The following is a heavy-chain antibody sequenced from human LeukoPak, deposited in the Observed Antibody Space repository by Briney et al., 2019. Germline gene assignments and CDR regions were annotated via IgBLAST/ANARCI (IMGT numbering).Heavy chain of an antibody. D-gene: IGHD5-18*01. CDR1: GGSISSSSDY. V-gene: IGHV4-39*01. J-gene: IGHJ4*02. CDR2: TYYSENT. Sequence: PSETLSLTCSVSGGSISSSSDYWVWIRQPPGKGLEWIGSTYYSENTYYNPSLKSRVTISVDTSKNQFSLKLTSVTAADTAAYYCARRNTAMATGFDYWGQGTLVTVSS. CDR3: ARRNTAMATGFDY.